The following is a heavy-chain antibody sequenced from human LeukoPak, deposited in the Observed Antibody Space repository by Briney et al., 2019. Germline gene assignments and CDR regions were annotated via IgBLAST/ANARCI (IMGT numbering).Heavy chain of an antibody. D-gene: IGHD1-26*01. Sequence: SSQTLSLTCTVPGGSIRGGSCYWSWVRQPAGKGLEWIGRIYTSGSTNYNPSHKSRVTISVDTSKNQSSLKLSSVTAADPAVYYCARAVGASFDYWGQGTLVTVSS. J-gene: IGHJ4*02. CDR3: ARAVGASFDY. CDR2: IYTSGST. CDR1: GGSIRGGSCY. V-gene: IGHV4-61*02.